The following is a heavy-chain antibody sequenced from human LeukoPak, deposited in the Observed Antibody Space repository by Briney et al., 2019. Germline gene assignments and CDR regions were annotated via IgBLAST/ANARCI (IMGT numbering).Heavy chain of an antibody. CDR1: GFIFSDYA. J-gene: IGHJ3*01. V-gene: IGHV3-23*01. CDR3: GKDPNGDYVGAFDF. Sequence: PGGSLRLSCAASGFIFSDYALIWVRQATGKGLEWISAIRGTGGTTYYADSVKGRCTISRDKSRNTVYLQMNSLRAEDTALYFCGKDPNGDYVGAFDFWGPGTMVTVSS. D-gene: IGHD4-17*01. CDR2: IRGTGGTT.